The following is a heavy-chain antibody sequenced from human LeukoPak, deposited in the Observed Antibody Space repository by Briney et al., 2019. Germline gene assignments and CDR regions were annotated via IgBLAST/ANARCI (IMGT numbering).Heavy chain of an antibody. CDR3: ARGNYDFAYDP. CDR1: GFSFGGYE. D-gene: IGHD3-3*01. J-gene: IGHJ5*02. V-gene: IGHV3-48*03. CDR2: LSTSGSYI. Sequence: GGSLRLSCAASGFSFGGYEMNWVRQAPGKGLEWVSYLSTSGSYIHYADSVKGRFTISRDAGKNSLYLQLDSLTVEDTAVYFCARGNYDFAYDPWGQGTLVTVSS.